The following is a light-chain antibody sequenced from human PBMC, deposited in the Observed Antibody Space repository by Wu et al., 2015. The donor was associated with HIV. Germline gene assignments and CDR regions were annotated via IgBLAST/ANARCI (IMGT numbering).Light chain of an antibody. CDR3: QQYNNWPPFT. Sequence: EIVMTLSPATLSVSPGERATLSCRASQSVSSNLAWYQQKPGQAPRLLVYRASTRATGIPVRFSGSGSGTEFTLTISSMQSEDFAVYYCQQYNNWPPFTFGQGTRLEIK. V-gene: IGKV3-15*01. J-gene: IGKJ5*01. CDR2: RAS. CDR1: QSVSSN.